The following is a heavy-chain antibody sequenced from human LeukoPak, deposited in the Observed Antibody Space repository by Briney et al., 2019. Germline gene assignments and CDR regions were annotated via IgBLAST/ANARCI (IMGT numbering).Heavy chain of an antibody. CDR1: GGSISSYY. CDR2: IYTSGST. Sequence: ASETLSLTCTVSGGSISSYYWSWIRQPAGKGLEWIGRIYTSGSTNYNPSLKSRVTMSVDTSKNQFSLKLSSVTAADTAVYYCARDGGGLGTAYYYYYGMDVWGQGTTVTVSS. CDR3: ARDGGGLGTAYYYYYGMDV. D-gene: IGHD3-16*01. V-gene: IGHV4-4*07. J-gene: IGHJ6*02.